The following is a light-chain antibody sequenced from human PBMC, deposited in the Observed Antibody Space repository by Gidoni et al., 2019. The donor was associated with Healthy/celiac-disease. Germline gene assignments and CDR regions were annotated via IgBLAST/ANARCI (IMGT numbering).Light chain of an antibody. CDR2: LGS. J-gene: IGKJ4*01. V-gene: IGKV2-28*01. CDR3: MQALQTLLT. Sequence: DIVMTQSLLSLPVTPGEPASISCRSSQSLLHSNGYNYLDWYLQKPGQSPQLLIYLGSNRASGVPDRFSGSGSGTDFTLKISRVEAEYVGVYYCMQALQTLLTFGGGTKVEIK. CDR1: QSLLHSNGYNY.